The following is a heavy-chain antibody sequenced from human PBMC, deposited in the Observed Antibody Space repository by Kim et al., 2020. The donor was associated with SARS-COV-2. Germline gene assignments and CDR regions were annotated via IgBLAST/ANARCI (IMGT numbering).Heavy chain of an antibody. V-gene: IGHV1-69*13. Sequence: SVKVSCKASAGTFSRYDVSWVRQATGQGLEWMGGIIPIFGTANYAQKFQGRVTITADDSTSTAYMELSSLRSDDTAVYYCAGSLSGVRLRGFYPLDKWGQDPLLSVPS. J-gene: IGHJ1*01. CDR3: AGSLSGVRLRGFYPLDK. D-gene: IGHD3-10*01. CDR2: IIPIFGTA. CDR1: AGTFSRYD.